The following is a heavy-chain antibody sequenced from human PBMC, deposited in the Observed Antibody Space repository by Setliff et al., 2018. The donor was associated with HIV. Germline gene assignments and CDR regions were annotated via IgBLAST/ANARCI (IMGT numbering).Heavy chain of an antibody. CDR3: ARDRGSARGFYDY. Sequence: ASVKVSCKASGYTFTGHYMHWVRQAPGQGLQWMGWIDPHTGGPQYSQKFLGRVTMTRDTSISTVYMELTSLRSDDTAVYYCARDRGSARGFYDYWGQGTLVTVSS. V-gene: IGHV1-2*02. CDR2: IDPHTGGP. D-gene: IGHD3-3*01. J-gene: IGHJ4*02. CDR1: GYTFTGHY.